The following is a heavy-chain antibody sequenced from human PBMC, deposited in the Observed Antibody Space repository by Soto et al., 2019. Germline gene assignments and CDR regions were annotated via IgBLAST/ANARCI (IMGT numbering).Heavy chain of an antibody. J-gene: IGHJ4*02. V-gene: IGHV1-69*01. CDR3: ARADYYDSSGYYYLFDY. Sequence: QVQLVQSGAEVKKPGSSVKVSCKASGGTFSSYAISWVRQAPGQGLEWMGGIIPIFGTANYAQKFQGRVTITADESTSTAYMELSSLRSEHTAVYYCARADYYDSSGYYYLFDYWGQGTLVTVSS. CDR1: GGTFSSYA. CDR2: IIPIFGTA. D-gene: IGHD3-22*01.